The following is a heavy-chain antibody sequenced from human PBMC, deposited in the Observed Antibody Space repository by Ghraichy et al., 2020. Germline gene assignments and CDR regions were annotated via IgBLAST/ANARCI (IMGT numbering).Heavy chain of an antibody. D-gene: IGHD2-2*01. V-gene: IGHV3-48*02. CDR3: ASRYCSSTSCHYMDV. Sequence: LSLTCAASGFNFSTYGMNWVRQAPGKGLEWISHISSRSDTFYAESVKGRFTISRDNAKDSLYLQMNSLRDEDTAVYYCASRYCSSTSCHYMDVWGKGTTVTVSS. CDR2: ISSRSDT. CDR1: GFNFSTYG. J-gene: IGHJ6*03.